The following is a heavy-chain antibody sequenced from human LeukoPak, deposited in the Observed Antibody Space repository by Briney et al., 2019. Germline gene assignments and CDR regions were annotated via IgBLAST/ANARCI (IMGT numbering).Heavy chain of an antibody. D-gene: IGHD3-3*01. CDR2: IYYSGST. V-gene: IGHV4-59*01. CDR3: ARAPRRITIFGVVSDAFDI. Sequence: PSETLSLTCTVSGGSISSYYWSWIRQPPGKGLEWIEYIYYSGSTNYNPSLKSRVTISVDTSKNQFSLKLSSVTAADTAVYYCARAPRRITIFGVVSDAFDIWGQGTMVTVSS. CDR1: GGSISSYY. J-gene: IGHJ3*02.